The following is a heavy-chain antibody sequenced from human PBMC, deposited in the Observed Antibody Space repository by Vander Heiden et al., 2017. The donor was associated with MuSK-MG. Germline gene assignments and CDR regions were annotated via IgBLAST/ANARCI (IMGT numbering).Heavy chain of an antibody. CDR3: AKDSSGWPTFYDY. CDR1: GSPFSTYA. V-gene: IGHV3-23*01. J-gene: IGHJ4*02. D-gene: IGHD6-19*01. CDR2: ISGSGGST. Sequence: EVQLLESGGGLVHPGGSLSLPCAASGSPFSTYARSRVRPAPGKGLEWVSAISGSGGSTYYADSVKGRFTISRDNSKNTLYLQMNSLRAEDTAVYYCAKDSSGWPTFYDYWGQGTLVTVSS.